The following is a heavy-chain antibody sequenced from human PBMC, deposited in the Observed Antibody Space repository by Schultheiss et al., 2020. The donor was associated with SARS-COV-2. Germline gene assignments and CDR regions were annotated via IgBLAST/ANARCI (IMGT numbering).Heavy chain of an antibody. D-gene: IGHD3-3*01. CDR2: IYYSGST. V-gene: IGHV4-31*03. Sequence: SQTLSLTCTVSGGSISSSGYYWGWIRQHPGKGLEWIGYIYYSGSTYYNPSLKSRVTMSVDTSKNQFSLKLSSVTAADTAVYYCARGAPVSDDFWSGYYTDYYYYMDVWGKGTTVTVSS. CDR1: GGSISSSGYY. J-gene: IGHJ6*03. CDR3: ARGAPVSDDFWSGYYTDYYYYMDV.